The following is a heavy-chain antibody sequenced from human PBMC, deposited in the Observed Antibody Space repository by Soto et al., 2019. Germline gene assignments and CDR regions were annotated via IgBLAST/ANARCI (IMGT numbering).Heavy chain of an antibody. J-gene: IGHJ3*02. CDR3: ARSRDDSSDKGAFDI. CDR2: ISYDGSNK. D-gene: IGHD3-22*01. V-gene: IGHV3-30*03. Sequence: GGSLRLSCAASGFTFSSYGMHWVRQAPGKGLEWVAVISYDGSNKYYADSVKGRFTISRDNSENTLHLQMNSLRAEDTAVYYCARSRDDSSDKGAFDIWGQGTMVTVSS. CDR1: GFTFSSYG.